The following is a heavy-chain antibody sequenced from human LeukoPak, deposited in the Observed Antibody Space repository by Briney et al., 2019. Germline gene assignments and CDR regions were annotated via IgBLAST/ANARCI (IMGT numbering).Heavy chain of an antibody. CDR1: GGSISRGGYC. CDR3: AADTSGYRIFNY. V-gene: IGHV4-31*03. J-gene: IGHJ4*02. CDR2: INYSGST. D-gene: IGHD3-22*01. Sequence: SETLSLTCTVSGGSISRGGYCWSWIRQHPGKGLEWIGYINYSGSTFYNPSLKSRLTMSIDTSKNQFSLKLSSVTAADTAVYYCAADTSGYRIFNYWGQGTLVTVSS.